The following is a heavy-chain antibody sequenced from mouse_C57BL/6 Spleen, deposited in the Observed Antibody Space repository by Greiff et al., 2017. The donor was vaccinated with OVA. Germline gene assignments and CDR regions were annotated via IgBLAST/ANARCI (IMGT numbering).Heavy chain of an antibody. CDR2: IRNKANGYTT. J-gene: IGHJ4*01. Sequence: EVKLVESGGGLVQPGGSLSLSCAASGFTFTDYYMSWVRQPPGKALEWLGFIRNKANGYTTEYSASVKGRFTISRDNSQSILYLQMNALRAEDSATYYCARSGGYAMDDWGQGTSVTVSS. D-gene: IGHD4-1*01. V-gene: IGHV7-3*01. CDR1: GFTFTDYY. CDR3: ARSGGYAMDD.